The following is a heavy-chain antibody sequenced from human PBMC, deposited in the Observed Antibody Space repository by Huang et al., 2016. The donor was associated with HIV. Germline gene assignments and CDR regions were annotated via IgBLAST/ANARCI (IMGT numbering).Heavy chain of an antibody. J-gene: IGHJ6*03. CDR2: IYYMGIT. D-gene: IGHD2-15*01. CDR3: ARGRIVVVPAANFYYYYYMDV. V-gene: IGHV4-30-4*01. Sequence: QVQLQESGPGLVKPSQTLSLTCTVSGGSINSGGYYWSWIRQPPGKGLEWFGYIYYMGITYYNPSLRSRITISADTSKNQFSLKLHSVTAADTAVYYCARGRIVVVPAANFYYYYYMDVWGKGTTVTVSS. CDR1: GGSINSGGYY.